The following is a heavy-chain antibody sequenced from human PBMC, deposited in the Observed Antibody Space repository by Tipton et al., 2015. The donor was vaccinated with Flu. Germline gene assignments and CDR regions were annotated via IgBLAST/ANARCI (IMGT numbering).Heavy chain of an antibody. V-gene: IGHV4-39*01. Sequence: LRLSCTVSGGSISNSYYWSWIRQAPGKGLEWIGNIYFSGNTYHNPSLQSRVTIAVDTSKNQFSLNLRSVTAADTAVYYCAGSPYDYWSAYPDYYGMDVWGQGTTVTVSS. CDR2: IYFSGNT. CDR1: GGSISNSYY. CDR3: AGSPYDYWSAYPDYYGMDV. J-gene: IGHJ6*02. D-gene: IGHD3-3*01.